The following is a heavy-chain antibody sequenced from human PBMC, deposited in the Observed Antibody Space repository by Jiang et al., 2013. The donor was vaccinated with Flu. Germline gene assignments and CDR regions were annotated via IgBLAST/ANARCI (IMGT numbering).Heavy chain of an antibody. J-gene: IGHJ4*02. CDR2: IIPIFGTA. CDR1: GGTFSSYA. V-gene: IGHV1-69*06. CDR3: AIMTHSSPELYYFDY. Sequence: GAEVKKPGSSVKVSCKASGGTFSSYAISWVRQAPGQGLEWMGGIIPIFGTANYAQKFQGRVAITADKSTSTAYMELSSLRSEDTAVYYCAIMTHSSPELYYFDYWAREPWSPSPQ. D-gene: IGHD6-13*01.